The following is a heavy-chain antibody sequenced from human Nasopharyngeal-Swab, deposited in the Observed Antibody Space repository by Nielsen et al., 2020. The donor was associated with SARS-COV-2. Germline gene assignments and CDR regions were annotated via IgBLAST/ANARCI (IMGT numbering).Heavy chain of an antibody. CDR2: MYHTGTT. CDR1: GGSISSGSYY. CDR3: ARIGCSGGSCYCDY. D-gene: IGHD2-15*01. J-gene: IGHJ4*02. Sequence: GSLRLSCSVSGGSISSGSYYWGWIRQPPGKGLEWIGSMYHTGTTYYNPSLKSRVTISLDTSKNQFSLKLNSVTAADTAVYYCARIGCSGGSCYCDYWGQGTLVTVSS. V-gene: IGHV4-39*07.